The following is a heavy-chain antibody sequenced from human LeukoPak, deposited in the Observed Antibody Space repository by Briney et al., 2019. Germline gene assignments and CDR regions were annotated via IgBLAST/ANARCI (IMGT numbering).Heavy chain of an antibody. CDR2: IHYSGST. V-gene: IGHV4-59*08. D-gene: IGHD4-23*01. CDR1: GDSINSYY. Sequence: PSETLSLTCTVSGDSINSYYWAWIRQPPGKGLEWIGFIHYSGSTNYNPSLKSRVTISVDTSKNQFSLKLSSVTAADTAVYYCARRGYGGNSDAFDIWGQGTMVTVSS. CDR3: ARRGYGGNSDAFDI. J-gene: IGHJ3*02.